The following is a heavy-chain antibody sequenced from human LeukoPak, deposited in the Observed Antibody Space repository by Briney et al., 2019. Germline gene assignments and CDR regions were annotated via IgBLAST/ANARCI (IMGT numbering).Heavy chain of an antibody. Sequence: PGGSLRLSCAASGFPFSSYAMHWVRQAPGKGLEWVAVISYDGSNKYYADSVKGRFTISRDNSKNTLYLQMNSLRAEDTAVYYCARDLRVYCSGGSCLDAFDIWGQGTMVTVSS. J-gene: IGHJ3*02. CDR3: ARDLRVYCSGGSCLDAFDI. D-gene: IGHD2-15*01. CDR2: ISYDGSNK. V-gene: IGHV3-30*04. CDR1: GFPFSSYA.